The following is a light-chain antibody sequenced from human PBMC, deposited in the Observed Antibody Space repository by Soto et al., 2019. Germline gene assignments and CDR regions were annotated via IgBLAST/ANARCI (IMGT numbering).Light chain of an antibody. CDR2: EVS. V-gene: IGLV2-14*01. J-gene: IGLJ2*01. Sequence: QSALTQPASVSGSPGQSITISFTGTNSDVGGYNYVSWYQQHPGKAPRRMIYEVSNRPSGVSNRFSGSKSGNTASLTISGLQAEDEADYYCSSYASSNTVIFGGGTKLTVL. CDR3: SSYASSNTVI. CDR1: NSDVGGYNY.